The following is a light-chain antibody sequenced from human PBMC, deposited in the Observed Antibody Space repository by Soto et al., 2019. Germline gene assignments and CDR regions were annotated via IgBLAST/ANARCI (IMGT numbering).Light chain of an antibody. J-gene: IGKJ4*02. CDR3: QPANSFPLT. CDR1: QDVSSC. Sequence: DIQGTQSPSSVSASLGDRVTITCRTIQDVSSCLAWYQQKPGKAPELLIYSASTLQTGVPSRFSGSGSGTDFTLTISSLQPEDFATYYCQPANSFPLTFGGGTKVEIK. CDR2: SAS. V-gene: IGKV1-12*01.